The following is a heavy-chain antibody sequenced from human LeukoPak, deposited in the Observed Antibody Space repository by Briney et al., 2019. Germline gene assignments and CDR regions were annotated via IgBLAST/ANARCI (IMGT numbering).Heavy chain of an antibody. CDR2: INPNSGGT. CDR3: ARARAWYYYGSGSHTDGMDV. Sequence: GASVKVSCKASGYTFTGYYMHWVRQAPGQGLEWMGWINPNSGGTNYAQKFQGRVTMTRDTSIGTAYMELSRLRSDDTAVYYCARARAWYYYGSGSHTDGMDVWGQGTTVTVSS. CDR1: GYTFTGYY. D-gene: IGHD3-10*01. J-gene: IGHJ6*02. V-gene: IGHV1-2*02.